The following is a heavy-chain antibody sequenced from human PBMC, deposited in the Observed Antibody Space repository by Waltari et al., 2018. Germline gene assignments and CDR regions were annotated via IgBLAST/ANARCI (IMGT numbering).Heavy chain of an antibody. CDR1: GGAFSSCG. V-gene: IGHV1-69*01. CDR2: IIPICGTA. CDR3: ARDIIHDTAISACCYYGMDV. J-gene: IGHJ6*02. D-gene: IGHD5-18*01. Sequence: QVQLVPYGAEVKRPGSSVRVYCRDYGGAFSSCGISWVPQAPGHGLEWMGRIIPICGTANYAQKFQGRVTITADESTSTSYMELSSLRSEDTAVYYCARDIIHDTAISACCYYGMDVWGQGTTVTVSS.